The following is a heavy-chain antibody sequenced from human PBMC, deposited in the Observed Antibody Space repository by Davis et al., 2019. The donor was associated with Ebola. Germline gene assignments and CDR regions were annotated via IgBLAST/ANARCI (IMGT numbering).Heavy chain of an antibody. CDR2: ISYDGSNK. D-gene: IGHD6-19*01. CDR3: AAQGSGWSVPFDI. CDR1: GFTFSSYS. Sequence: GGSLRLSCAASGFTFSSYSMNWVRQAPGKGLEWVAVISYDGSNKYYADSVKGRFTISRDNSKNTLYLQMNSLRAEDTAVYYCAAQGSGWSVPFDIWGQGTMVTVSS. J-gene: IGHJ3*02. V-gene: IGHV3-30*03.